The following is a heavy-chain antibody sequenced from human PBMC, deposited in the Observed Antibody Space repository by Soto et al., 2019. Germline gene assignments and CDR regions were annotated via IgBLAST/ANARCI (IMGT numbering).Heavy chain of an antibody. J-gene: IGHJ4*02. Sequence: ASVKVSCKVSGYTLTELSMHWVRQAPGKGLEWMGGFDPGDGETIYAQKFQGRVTMTEDTSTGTAYMELSSLRSDDTAVYYCERYCSGGSSQNDYWGQGNLVTVSS. V-gene: IGHV1-24*01. CDR2: FDPGDGET. CDR1: GYTLTELS. D-gene: IGHD2-15*01. CDR3: ERYCSGGSSQNDY.